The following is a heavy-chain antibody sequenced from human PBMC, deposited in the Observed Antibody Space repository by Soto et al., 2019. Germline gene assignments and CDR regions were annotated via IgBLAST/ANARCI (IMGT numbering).Heavy chain of an antibody. V-gene: IGHV4-31*03. CDR3: TRGDY. J-gene: IGHJ4*02. CDR1: GDSMTTVDYY. CDR2: ISYSGST. Sequence: QVQLQESGPGLVKPSQTLSLTCTVSGDSMTTVDYYWTWIRQHPGQGLEWIGFISYSGSTYYRSSLKGRVAISADPSKNQFSLKLNSVTAADTAVYYCTRGDYWGQGTLVTVSS.